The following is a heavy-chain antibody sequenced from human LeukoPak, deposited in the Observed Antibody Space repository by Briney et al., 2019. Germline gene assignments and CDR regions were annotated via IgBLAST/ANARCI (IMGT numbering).Heavy chain of an antibody. CDR3: VKGCSYTSCYTSDY. CDR1: GFTFNNYA. Sequence: GGSLRLSCAASGFTFNNYAMTWGRQAPGKVLEGVSTISGGGDSTHYAYSVKRRFTISRDNCKTMLYLQMTSLRVEDTAIYYCVKGCSYTSCYTSDYWGQGTLVTVSS. V-gene: IGHV3-23*01. CDR2: ISGGGDST. D-gene: IGHD2-2*02. J-gene: IGHJ4*02.